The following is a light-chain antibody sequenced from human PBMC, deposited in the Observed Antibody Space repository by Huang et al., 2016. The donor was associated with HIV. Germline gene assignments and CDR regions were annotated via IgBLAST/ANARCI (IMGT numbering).Light chain of an antibody. V-gene: IGKV1-39*01. Sequence: DIQMTQSPSSLSASVGDRVTITCRASQTIDKHLNWYQQKPGNAPKLLISVASSLQSGVPSRCSGGGSGTFFTLTINGLQPEDSASYYCQQGYVTPWTFGQGTKVEIK. CDR1: QTIDKH. CDR2: VAS. J-gene: IGKJ1*01. CDR3: QQGYVTPWT.